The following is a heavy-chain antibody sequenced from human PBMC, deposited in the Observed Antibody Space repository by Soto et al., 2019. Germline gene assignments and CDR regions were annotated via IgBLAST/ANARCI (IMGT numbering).Heavy chain of an antibody. V-gene: IGHV1-69*06. D-gene: IGHD2-2*01. CDR2: IIPIFGTA. CDR3: ARFGLGYCSSTSCFYYYYYGMDV. J-gene: IGHJ6*02. Sequence: SVKVSCKASGGTFSSYAVSWVRQAPGQGLEWMGGIIPIFGTANYAQKFQGRVTITADKSTSTAYMELSSLRSEDTAVYYCARFGLGYCSSTSCFYYYYYGMDVWGQGTTVTVSS. CDR1: GGTFSSYA.